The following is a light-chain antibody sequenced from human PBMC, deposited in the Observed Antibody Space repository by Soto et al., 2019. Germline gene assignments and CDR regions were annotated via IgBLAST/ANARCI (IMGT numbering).Light chain of an antibody. CDR2: DVS. V-gene: IGKV1-5*01. CDR3: QEYTTYSRT. J-gene: IGKJ1*01. CDR1: QSVSRW. Sequence: DIQMTQSPSTLSASVGDRVTITCRASQSVSRWLAWYQQKPGKVPTVLIYDVSTLQSGVPSRFSGGGSGTECTLTITSLQPDDFATYYCQEYTTYSRTFGQGTKVEVK.